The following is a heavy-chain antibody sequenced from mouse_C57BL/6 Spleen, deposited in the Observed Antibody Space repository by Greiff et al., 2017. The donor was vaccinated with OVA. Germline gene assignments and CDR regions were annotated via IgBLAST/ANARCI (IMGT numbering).Heavy chain of an antibody. CDR1: GYTFTSYW. CDR2: IDPSDSYT. CDR3: ARGLSSHWYFDG. Sequence: VQLQQPGAELVMPGASVKLSCKASGYTFTSYWMHWVKQRPGQGLEWIGEIDPSDSYTNYNQKFKGKSTLTVDKSSSTAYMQLSSLTAEDAAVYYCARGLSSHWYFDGWGTGTTVTVSS. V-gene: IGHV1-69*01. D-gene: IGHD1-1*01. J-gene: IGHJ1*03.